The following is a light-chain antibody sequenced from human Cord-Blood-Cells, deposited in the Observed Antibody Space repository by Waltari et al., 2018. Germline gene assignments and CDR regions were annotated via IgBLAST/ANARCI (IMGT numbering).Light chain of an antibody. V-gene: IGLV3-1*01. CDR3: QAWDSSTAYV. CDR1: QFGDPS. J-gene: IGLJ1*01. Sequence: SYDLTHPPSVSVSQGQTARHTCSGAQFGDPSACWYQQQPGQSPVLVRYQDSKRPSGLPERFSGSNSGNTATLTISGTQAMDEADYYCQAWDSSTAYVFGTGTKVTVL. CDR2: QDS.